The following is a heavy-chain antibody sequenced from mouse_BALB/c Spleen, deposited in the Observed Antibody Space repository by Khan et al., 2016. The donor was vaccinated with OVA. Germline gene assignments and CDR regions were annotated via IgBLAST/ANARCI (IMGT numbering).Heavy chain of an antibody. J-gene: IGHJ4*01. CDR3: ARQPYYHYNVMDY. CDR1: GFSLTNYG. D-gene: IGHD2-10*01. Sequence: VQLQESGPGLVAPSLSLSITCTISGFSLTNYGVHWVRQPPGKGLVWLVVIWSDGSTTYNSALKSRLTITKDTSKSQDFLKMNSLQTDDTAIYFCARQPYYHYNVMDYWGQGTSVTVSS. CDR2: IWSDGST. V-gene: IGHV2-6-1*01.